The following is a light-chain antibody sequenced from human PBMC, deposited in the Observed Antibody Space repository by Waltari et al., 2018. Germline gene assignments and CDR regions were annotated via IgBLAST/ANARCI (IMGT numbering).Light chain of an antibody. CDR3: QQYYSTPPT. Sequence: TQSPDSLAVSLGERATINCKSSQSVLYSSNNKNYLAWYQQKPGQPPKLLIYWASTRESGVPDRFSGSGSGTDFTLTISSLQAEDVAVYYCQQYYSTPPTFGQGTKVEIK. J-gene: IGKJ1*01. CDR2: WAS. CDR1: QSVLYSSNNKNY. V-gene: IGKV4-1*01.